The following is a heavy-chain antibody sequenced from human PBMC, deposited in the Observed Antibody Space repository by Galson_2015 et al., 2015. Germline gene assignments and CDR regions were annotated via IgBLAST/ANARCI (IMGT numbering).Heavy chain of an antibody. CDR3: AKDIDHGYSSGWFDY. D-gene: IGHD6-19*01. J-gene: IGHJ4*02. V-gene: IGHV3-9*01. CDR2: ISWNSGSI. CDR1: GFTFDDYA. Sequence: SLRLSCAASGFTFDDYAMHWVRHAPGKGLEWVSGISWNSGSIGYADSVKGRFTISRDNAKNSLYLQMNSLRAEDTALYYCAKDIDHGYSSGWFDYWGQGTLVTVSS.